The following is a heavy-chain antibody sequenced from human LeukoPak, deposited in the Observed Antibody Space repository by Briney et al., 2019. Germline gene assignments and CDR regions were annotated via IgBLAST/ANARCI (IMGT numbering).Heavy chain of an antibody. J-gene: IGHJ4*02. CDR2: IWSDGSNK. V-gene: IGHV3-33*01. D-gene: IGHD1-1*01. CDR3: ARRLTATHSFDY. Sequence: GGSLRLSCAASGFTFSSYGMNWVRQAPGKGLEWVAVIWSDGSNKNYADSVKGRFTLSRDTSRNTLFMQINSLRAQDTAVYFCARRLTATHSFDYWGQGTLVTVSS. CDR1: GFTFSSYG.